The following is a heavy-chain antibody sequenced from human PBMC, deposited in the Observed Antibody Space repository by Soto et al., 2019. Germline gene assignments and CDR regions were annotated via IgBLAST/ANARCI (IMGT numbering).Heavy chain of an antibody. CDR3: ARVQGAGLDY. CDR1: GFTFSNYA. CDR2: ISYDGSDK. V-gene: IGHV3-30-3*01. J-gene: IGHJ4*02. Sequence: PGVSLRLSCAASGFTFSNYAIHWVRQAPGKGLEWVAVISYDGSDKYYAESVKGRFTISRDNSKNTLYVHMNSLRTEDTAVYYCARVQGAGLDYWGQGTLVTVSS. D-gene: IGHD1-26*01.